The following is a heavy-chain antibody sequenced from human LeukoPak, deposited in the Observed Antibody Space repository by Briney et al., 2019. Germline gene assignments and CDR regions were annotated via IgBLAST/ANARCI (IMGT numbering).Heavy chain of an antibody. CDR2: IYYSGSST. D-gene: IGHD3-16*01. CDR3: ARDWGRDALDI. J-gene: IGHJ3*02. CDR1: GGSISSGSYY. Sequence: SETLSLTCTVSGGSISSGSYYWGWIRQPPGKGLEWIGSIYYSGSSTYYNPSLKSRVTISGDTSKHQLSLKLNSVTAADTAAYYCARDWGRDALDIWGQGTMVTVSS. V-gene: IGHV4-39*01.